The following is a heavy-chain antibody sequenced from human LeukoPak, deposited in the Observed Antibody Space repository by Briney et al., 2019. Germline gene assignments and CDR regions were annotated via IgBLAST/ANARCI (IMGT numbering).Heavy chain of an antibody. D-gene: IGHD2-2*01. CDR1: GGSISSGGYS. V-gene: IGHV4-31*03. Sequence: PSETLSLTCTVSGGSISSGGYSWSWIRQHPGKGLEWIGYIYYSGSTYYNPSLKSRVTISVDTSKNQFSLKLSSVTAADTAVYYCARGGYCSSTNCYLNWFDPWGQGTLVTVSS. J-gene: IGHJ5*02. CDR2: IYYSGST. CDR3: ARGGYCSSTNCYLNWFDP.